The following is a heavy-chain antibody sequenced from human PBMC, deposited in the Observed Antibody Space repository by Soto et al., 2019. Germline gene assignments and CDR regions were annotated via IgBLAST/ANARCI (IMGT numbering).Heavy chain of an antibody. CDR2: VKTKSDGWAT. J-gene: IGHJ5*02. CDR1: WFVFSNSW. CDR3: STGYSTGWYVGH. D-gene: IGHD6-19*01. Sequence: GSLILYCPSLWFVFSNSWMHWVRRGPGKGLEWVGHVKTKSDGWATDYAAPVKGRFTMSRDDSKNTVYLEMSGLKAEDTGIYYCSTGYSTGWYVGHWGQGTL. V-gene: IGHV3-15*07.